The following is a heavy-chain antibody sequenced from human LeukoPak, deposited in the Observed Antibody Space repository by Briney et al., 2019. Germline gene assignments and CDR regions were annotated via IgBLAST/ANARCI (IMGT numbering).Heavy chain of an antibody. V-gene: IGHV4-4*09. CDR2: IYTSGST. D-gene: IGHD6-19*01. Sequence: SETLSLTCTVSGGSISSYYWSWIRQPPGEGLEWIGYIYTSGSTNYNPSLKSRVTISVDTSKNQFSLKLSSVTAADTAVYYCARYELSGSGWYRWVNWFDPWGQGTLVTVSS. J-gene: IGHJ5*02. CDR1: GGSISSYY. CDR3: ARYELSGSGWYRWVNWFDP.